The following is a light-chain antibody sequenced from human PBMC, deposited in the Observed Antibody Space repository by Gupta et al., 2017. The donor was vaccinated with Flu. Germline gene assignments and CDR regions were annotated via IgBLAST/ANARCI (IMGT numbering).Light chain of an antibody. J-gene: IGKJ1*01. CDR1: QGIINW. CDR3: RHTNSFPWT. Sequence: LSFVSASVGGSVTITCRARQGIINWLVWYQQKPGKAPNLLIYDASSVHRWVPSRFSCSGSATDFTLTISHRQPEDFAPYYCRHTNSFPWTFGQGTKVDIK. V-gene: IGKV1-12*01. CDR2: DAS.